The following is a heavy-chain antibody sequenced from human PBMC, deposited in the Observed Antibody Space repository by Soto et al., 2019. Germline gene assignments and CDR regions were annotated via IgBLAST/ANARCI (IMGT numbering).Heavy chain of an antibody. CDR3: ARGRIAAAGLGWFDP. CDR2: INHSGST. V-gene: IGHV4-34*01. J-gene: IGHJ5*02. Sequence: QVQLQQWGAGLLKPSETLSLPCAVYGGSFSGYYWSWIRQPPGKGLEWIGEINHSGSTNYTPSLKSRVTISVVPSKNQFSLKRSSVTAADTAVYYCARGRIAAAGLGWFDPWGQGTLVTVSS. D-gene: IGHD6-13*01. CDR1: GGSFSGYY.